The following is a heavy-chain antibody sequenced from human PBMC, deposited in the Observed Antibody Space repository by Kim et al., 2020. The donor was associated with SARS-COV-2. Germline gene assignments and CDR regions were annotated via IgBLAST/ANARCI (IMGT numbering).Heavy chain of an antibody. CDR2: IGIAGDT. V-gene: IGHV3-13*01. D-gene: IGHD5-12*01. CDR1: GFTFSMSD. J-gene: IGHJ5*02. Sequence: GGSLRLSCAASGFTFSMSDMLWVRQAPGKGLEWVSSIGIAGDTYYPASEKGRFTISRANAENSLFLQMNSLRDGDTAIYYCTRGYYGYRGIDLWGQGTLVTVSS. CDR3: TRGYYGYRGIDL.